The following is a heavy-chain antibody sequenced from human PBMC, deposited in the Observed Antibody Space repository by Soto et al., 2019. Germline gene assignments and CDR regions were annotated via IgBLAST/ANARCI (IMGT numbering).Heavy chain of an antibody. CDR2: ISGSGLTI. Sequence: LRLSCAASGFIFSDYEINWVRQAPGKGLEWVSYISGSGLTIYCADSVKGRFTISRDNAKNSLYLQMNSLGVEDTAVYYCARGPYRNTYNWFDSRGQGTLVTVSS. D-gene: IGHD5-12*01. V-gene: IGHV3-48*03. CDR1: GFIFSDYE. CDR3: ARGPYRNTYNWFDS. J-gene: IGHJ5*02.